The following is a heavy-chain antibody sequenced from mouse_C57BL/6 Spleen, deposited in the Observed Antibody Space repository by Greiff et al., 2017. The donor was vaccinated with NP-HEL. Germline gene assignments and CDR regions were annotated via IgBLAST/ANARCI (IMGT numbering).Heavy chain of an antibody. Sequence: VQLQQSGPVLVKPGASVKMSCKASGYTFTDYYMNWVKQSHGKSLEWIGVINPYNGGTSYNQKFKGKATLTVDKSSSTAYMELNSLTSEDSAVYYCASGRNYYGSSPGFAYWGQGTLVTVSA. V-gene: IGHV1-19*01. CDR1: GYTFTDYY. J-gene: IGHJ3*01. CDR3: ASGRNYYGSSPGFAY. CDR2: INPYNGGT. D-gene: IGHD1-1*01.